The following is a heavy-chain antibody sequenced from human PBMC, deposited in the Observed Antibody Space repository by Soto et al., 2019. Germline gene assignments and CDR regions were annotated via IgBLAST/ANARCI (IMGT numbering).Heavy chain of an antibody. Sequence: GGSLRVSCVASGFKFDYYVMHWVRHTPGKGLEWIAGLSKDSLSISYGASMKGRFTISRDNAKNSLYLQLNSPRPEDTALYYCVKDALTAVAFYFDYWGRGALVIVSA. J-gene: IGHJ4*01. V-gene: IGHV3-9*01. CDR1: GFKFDYYV. CDR3: VKDALTAVAFYFDY. D-gene: IGHD6-19*01. CDR2: LSKDSLSI.